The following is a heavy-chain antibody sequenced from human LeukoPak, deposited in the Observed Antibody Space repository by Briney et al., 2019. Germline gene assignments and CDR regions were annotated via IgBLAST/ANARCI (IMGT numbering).Heavy chain of an antibody. J-gene: IGHJ4*02. CDR3: ARVQYYYYSNGYYSLYYFDY. D-gene: IGHD3-22*01. CDR2: IYYSGST. Sequence: SESLSLTCTVSGDSISSSSYYWGWVRQPPGKGLEWIGNIYYSGSTYYNPSLRSRLTISLDTSKNHFSLTLSSMTAADTTIYYCARVQYYYYSNGYYSLYYFDYWGQGTVVTVSS. V-gene: IGHV4-39*02. CDR1: GDSISSSSYY.